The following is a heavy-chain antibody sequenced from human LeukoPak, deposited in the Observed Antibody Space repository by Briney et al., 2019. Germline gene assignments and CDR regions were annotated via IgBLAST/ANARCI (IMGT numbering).Heavy chain of an antibody. CDR3: ARPPRTATAHCYYYMDV. V-gene: IGHV4-39*01. Sequence: PSETLSLTCTVSGGSISSSSYYWGWIRQPPGKGLQWIGSIYYSGSTYYNPSLKSRVTISVDTSKNQFSLKLSSVTAADTAVYYCARPPRTATAHCYYYMDVWGKGTTVTVSS. CDR2: IYYSGST. D-gene: IGHD2-21*02. CDR1: GGSISSSSYY. J-gene: IGHJ6*03.